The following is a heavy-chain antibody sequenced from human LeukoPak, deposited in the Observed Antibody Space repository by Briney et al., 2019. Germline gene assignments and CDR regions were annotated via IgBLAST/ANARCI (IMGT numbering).Heavy chain of an antibody. CDR1: GFTFSGFW. CDR2: INSAGSST. CDR3: ARDGVVDKAMEEPFDC. V-gene: IGHV3-74*01. D-gene: IGHD5-18*01. Sequence: PGGSLRLSCEVSGFTFSGFWMQWVRQAPGEGLVWVSGINSAGSSTTYADSVKGRFTISRDNAKNTLYLQMHSLRAEDTAVYYCARDGVVDKAMEEPFDCWGQGTLVTVSS. J-gene: IGHJ4*02.